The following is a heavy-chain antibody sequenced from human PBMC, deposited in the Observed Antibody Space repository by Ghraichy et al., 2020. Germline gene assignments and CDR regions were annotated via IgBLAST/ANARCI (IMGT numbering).Heavy chain of an antibody. Sequence: GGSLRLSCAASGFSFRDSWMTWVRQAPGKGLEWVANIKQDGSAKYYVESVKGRLTISRDNAENSLYLHMTRLRAGDTAVYFCARDLFYFESSGSYASDYGGQGTLGTVAS. V-gene: IGHV3-7*01. D-gene: IGHD3-22*01. CDR1: GFSFRDSW. J-gene: IGHJ4*02. CDR3: ARDLFYFESSGSYASDY. CDR2: IKQDGSAK.